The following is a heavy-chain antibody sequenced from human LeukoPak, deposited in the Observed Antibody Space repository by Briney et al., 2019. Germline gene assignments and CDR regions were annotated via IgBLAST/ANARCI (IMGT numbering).Heavy chain of an antibody. CDR3: AKDIDFWSGYSSYY. Sequence: GGSLRLSCAASGFTFSTYGMHWVRQAPGKGLEWVAVVWYDGSNIHYVDSVKGRFTISRDNSKNTLYLQMNSLRAEDTAVYYCAKDIDFWSGYSSYYWGQGTLVTVSS. D-gene: IGHD3-3*01. CDR1: GFTFSTYG. V-gene: IGHV3-30*02. CDR2: VWYDGSNI. J-gene: IGHJ4*02.